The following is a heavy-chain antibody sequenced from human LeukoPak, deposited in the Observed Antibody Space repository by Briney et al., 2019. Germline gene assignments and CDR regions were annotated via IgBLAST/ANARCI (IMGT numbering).Heavy chain of an antibody. V-gene: IGHV3-23*01. CDR3: ARGTARAARPSTDPPFCTVDY. D-gene: IGHD6-6*01. CDR1: GFTFSSYA. Sequence: GGSLRLSCTASGFTFSSYAMSWVRQAPGKGLEWVSAISGSGGSTYYADSVKGRFTISRDNAKNSLYLQMNSLRAEDTAVYYCARGTARAARPSTDPPFCTVDYWGQGTLVTVSS. CDR2: ISGSGGST. J-gene: IGHJ4*02.